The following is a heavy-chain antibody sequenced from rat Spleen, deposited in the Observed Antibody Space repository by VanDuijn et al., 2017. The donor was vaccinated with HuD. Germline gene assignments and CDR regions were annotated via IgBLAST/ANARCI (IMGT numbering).Heavy chain of an antibody. D-gene: IGHD1-2*01. V-gene: IGHV5-29*01. CDR1: GFTFSDYY. J-gene: IGHJ3*01. Sequence: EVQLVESDGGLVQPGRSLKLSCAASGFTFSDYYMAWVRQAPTKGLEWVATISYDGRRTYYRDSVKGRFTISRDYAKTTLYLQMDSLRSEDTATYYCASPSSQGWFAYWGQGTLVTVSS. CDR2: ISYDGRRT. CDR3: ASPSSQGWFAY.